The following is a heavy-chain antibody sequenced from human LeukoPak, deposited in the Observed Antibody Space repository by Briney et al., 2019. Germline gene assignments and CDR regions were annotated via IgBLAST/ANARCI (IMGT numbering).Heavy chain of an antibody. CDR3: ARDSRDGCNCGDY. J-gene: IGHJ4*02. D-gene: IGHD5-24*01. V-gene: IGHV3-11*01. CDR1: GFTFNDYY. CDR2: MSPSGTAK. Sequence: GGSLRLSCAASGFTFNDYYMTWIRQAPGKGLEWVSYMSPSGTAKLYADSVKGRFTISRDNAKKSLYLQITSLRAEDTAVYYCARDSRDGCNCGDYWGQGTLVTVSS.